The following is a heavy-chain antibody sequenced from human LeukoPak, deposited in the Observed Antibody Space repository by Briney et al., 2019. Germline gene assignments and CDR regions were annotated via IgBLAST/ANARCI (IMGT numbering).Heavy chain of an antibody. Sequence: ASVTVSFKASGYTFTSYDINWVRQATGQGLEWMGWMNPNSGNTGYAQKFQGRVTITRNTSISTAYMELSSLRSEDTAVYYCARASPAYYYYYYMDVWGKGTTVTVSS. CDR1: GYTFTSYD. J-gene: IGHJ6*03. V-gene: IGHV1-8*03. CDR2: MNPNSGNT. CDR3: ARASPAYYYYYYMDV.